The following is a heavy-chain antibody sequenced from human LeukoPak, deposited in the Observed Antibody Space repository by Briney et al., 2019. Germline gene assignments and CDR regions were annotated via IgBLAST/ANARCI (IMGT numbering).Heavy chain of an antibody. Sequence: SETLSLTCTVSGGSISSYYWSWIRQPPGKGLEWIGYIYYSGSTSYNPSLKSRVTISVDTSKNQFSLKLSSVTAADTAVYYCARVSSGYTNWFDPWGQGTLVTVSS. D-gene: IGHD3-22*01. CDR2: IYYSGST. J-gene: IGHJ5*02. V-gene: IGHV4-59*01. CDR3: ARVSSGYTNWFDP. CDR1: GGSISSYY.